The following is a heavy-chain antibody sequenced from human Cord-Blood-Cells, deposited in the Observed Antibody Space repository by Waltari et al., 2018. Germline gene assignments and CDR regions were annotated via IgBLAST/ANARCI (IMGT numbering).Heavy chain of an antibody. V-gene: IGHV3-30-3*01. CDR2: ISYDGSNK. Sequence: QVQLVESGGGVVPPGRSLRLSCAASGFTFMSYAMHWFRQAPGKGLEWVAVISYDGSNKYYADSVKGRFTISRDNSKNTLYLQMNSLRAEDTAVYYCARTRYSSSWYLLDYWGQGTLVTVSS. CDR3: ARTRYSSSWYLLDY. D-gene: IGHD6-13*01. J-gene: IGHJ4*02. CDR1: GFTFMSYA.